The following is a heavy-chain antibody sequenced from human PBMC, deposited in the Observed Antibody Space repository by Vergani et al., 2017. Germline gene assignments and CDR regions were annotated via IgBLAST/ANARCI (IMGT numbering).Heavy chain of an antibody. J-gene: IGHJ6*03. V-gene: IGHV4-59*01. CDR2: IYYSGST. Sequence: QVQLQESGPGLVKPSETLSLTCTVSGGSISSYYWSWIRQPPGKGLEWIGYIYYSGSTNYNPSLKSQVTISVDTSKNQFSLKLSSVTAADTAVYYCARGRYSSSWYGYYYYYMDVWGKGTTVTVSS. CDR3: ARGRYSSSWYGYYYYYMDV. D-gene: IGHD6-13*01. CDR1: GGSISSYY.